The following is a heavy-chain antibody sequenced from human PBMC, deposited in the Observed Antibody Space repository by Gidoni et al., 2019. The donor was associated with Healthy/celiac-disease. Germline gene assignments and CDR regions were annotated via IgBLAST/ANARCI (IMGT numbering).Heavy chain of an antibody. CDR3: ARYSQPYDFWSGYYQGYNWFDP. V-gene: IGHV3-33*01. Sequence: QVQLVESGGGVVQPGRSLRLSCAASGFTFSSYGMHGVRQAPGKGLGWVAVICYDGSNKYYADSVKGRFTISRDNSKTTLYLQMNSLSAEDTSVYYCARYSQPYDFWSGYYQGYNWFDPWGQGTLVTVSS. J-gene: IGHJ5*02. CDR1: GFTFSSYG. CDR2: ICYDGSNK. D-gene: IGHD3-3*01.